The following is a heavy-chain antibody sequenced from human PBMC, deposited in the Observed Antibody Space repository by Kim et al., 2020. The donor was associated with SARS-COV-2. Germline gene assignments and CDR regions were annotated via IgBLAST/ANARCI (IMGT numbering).Heavy chain of an antibody. J-gene: IGHJ4*02. CDR2: ISAYNGNT. Sequence: ASVKVSCKASGYTFTSYGISWVRQAPGQGLEWMGWISAYNGNTNYAQKLQGRVTMTTDTSTSTAYMELRSLRSDDTAVYYCAREWGGDLEYNWNSRGFFDYWGQGTLVTVSS. CDR3: AREWGGDLEYNWNSRGFFDY. V-gene: IGHV1-18*01. D-gene: IGHD1-7*01. CDR1: GYTFTSYG.